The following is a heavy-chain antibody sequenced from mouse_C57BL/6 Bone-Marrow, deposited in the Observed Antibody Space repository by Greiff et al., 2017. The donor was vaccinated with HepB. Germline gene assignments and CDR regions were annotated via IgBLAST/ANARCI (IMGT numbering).Heavy chain of an antibody. CDR2: IDPSDSYT. J-gene: IGHJ3*01. CDR3: ARGVVTTTASFAY. CDR1: GYTFTSYW. V-gene: IGHV1-59*01. Sequence: QVQLQQSGAELVRPGTSVKLSCKASGYTFTSYWMHWVKQRPGQGLEWIGVIDPSDSYTNYNQKFKGKATFTVDTSSSTAYMQLSSLTSEDSAVYYCARGVVTTTASFAYWGQGTLVTVSA. D-gene: IGHD2-2*01.